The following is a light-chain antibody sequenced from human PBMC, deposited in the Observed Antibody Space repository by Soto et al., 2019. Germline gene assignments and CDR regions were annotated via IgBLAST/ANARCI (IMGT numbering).Light chain of an antibody. CDR3: QQFNSYPIT. Sequence: DIQLTQSPSFLPASVGDRVTITCRASQGISSNLAWYQQKPGKXXKXXIYAASTLQSGVPSRFSGSGSGTEFTLTISSLQPEDFATYYCQQFNSYPITFGQGTRLEIK. J-gene: IGKJ5*01. CDR2: AAS. V-gene: IGKV1-9*01. CDR1: QGISSN.